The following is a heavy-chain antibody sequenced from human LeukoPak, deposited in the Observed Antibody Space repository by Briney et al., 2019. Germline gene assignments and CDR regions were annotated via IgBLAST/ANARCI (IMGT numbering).Heavy chain of an antibody. D-gene: IGHD6-19*01. Sequence: GGSLRLSCAASGFTFSSYSMNWVRQAPGEGLEWVSSISSSSSYIYYADSAKGRFTISRDNAKNSLYLQMNSLRAEDTAVYYCARDGGSGWSFGLARWGQGTLVTVSS. CDR2: ISSSSSYI. CDR1: GFTFSSYS. J-gene: IGHJ4*02. CDR3: ARDGGSGWSFGLAR. V-gene: IGHV3-21*01.